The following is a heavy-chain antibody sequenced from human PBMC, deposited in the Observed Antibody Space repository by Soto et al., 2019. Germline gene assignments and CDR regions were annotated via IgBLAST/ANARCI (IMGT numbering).Heavy chain of an antibody. CDR1: GYKVSTWHNFTSYW. CDR3: ARQRDSSGRWFDP. Sequence: PGESLKISCMGSGYKVSTWHNFTSYWIAWVRQMPGEGLEWMGIIYPGDSDTRYSPSFQGQVTISADKSISTAYLQWSSLKASDTAMYYCARQRDSSGRWFDPWGQGTLVTVSS. J-gene: IGHJ5*02. D-gene: IGHD3-22*01. CDR2: IYPGDSDT. V-gene: IGHV5-51*01.